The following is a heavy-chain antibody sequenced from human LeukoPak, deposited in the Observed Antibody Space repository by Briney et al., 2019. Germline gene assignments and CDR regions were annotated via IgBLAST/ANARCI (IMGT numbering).Heavy chain of an antibody. CDR3: AVGGSGWLFDY. J-gene: IGHJ4*02. CDR1: GFTFSPYA. V-gene: IGHV3-30*04. D-gene: IGHD6-19*01. Sequence: GRSLRLSCAASGFTFSPYAMHWVRQAPGKGVEGVTVISYDAKNEYYADSVRGRFTISRDNSKNTLYLQMNSLRPDDTAVYYCAVGGSGWLFDYWGQGTLVTVSS. CDR2: ISYDAKNE.